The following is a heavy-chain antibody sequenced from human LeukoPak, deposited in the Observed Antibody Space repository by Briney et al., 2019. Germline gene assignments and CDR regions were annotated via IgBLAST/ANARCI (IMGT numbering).Heavy chain of an antibody. CDR2: IIPIFGTA. Sequence: SVKVSCKASGGTFSSYAISWVRQAPGQGLEWMGGIIPIFGTANYAQKFQGRVTIAADESTSTAYMGLSSLRSEDTAVYYCARSRTIFGVGYYMDVWGKGTTVTVSS. CDR1: GGTFSSYA. V-gene: IGHV1-69*13. J-gene: IGHJ6*03. CDR3: ARSRTIFGVGYYMDV. D-gene: IGHD3-3*01.